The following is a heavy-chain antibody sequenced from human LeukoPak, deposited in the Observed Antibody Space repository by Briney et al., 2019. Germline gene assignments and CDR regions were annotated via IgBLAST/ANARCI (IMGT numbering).Heavy chain of an antibody. CDR2: IYTSGST. D-gene: IGHD6-13*01. Sequence: PSETLSLTCTVSGGSISSGSYYWSWIRQPAGKGPEWIGRIYTSGSTNYNPSLKSRVTILIDTSKNQFSLKLSSMTAADTAVYYCARDRQQLVRTALYSHYMDVWGKGTTVIVSS. J-gene: IGHJ6*03. CDR3: ARDRQQLVRTALYSHYMDV. V-gene: IGHV4-61*02. CDR1: GGSISSGSYY.